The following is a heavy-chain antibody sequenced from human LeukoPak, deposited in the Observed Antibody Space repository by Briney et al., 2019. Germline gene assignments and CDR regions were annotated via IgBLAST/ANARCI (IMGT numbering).Heavy chain of an antibody. D-gene: IGHD6-13*01. CDR2: INPNSGDT. CDR3: ARAPSYSSSWYLVDY. V-gene: IGHV1-2*02. CDR1: GYTFTGYY. J-gene: IGHJ4*02. Sequence: ASVKVSCKASGYTFTGYYMHWVRQAPGQGLEWMGWINPNSGDTNYAQKFQGRVTITRDTSSNTAYMELSRLRSDDTAVYYCARAPSYSSSWYLVDYWGQGTLVTVSS.